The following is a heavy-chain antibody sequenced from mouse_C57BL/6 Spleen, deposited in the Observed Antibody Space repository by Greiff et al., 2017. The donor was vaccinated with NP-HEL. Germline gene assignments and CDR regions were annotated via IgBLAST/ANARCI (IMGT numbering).Heavy chain of an antibody. D-gene: IGHD1-1*01. Sequence: QVQLQQPGAELVKPGASVKLSCKASGYTFTSYWMQWVKQRPGQGLEWIGEIDPSDNYTNSNQKFKGKATLTVDTSSSTAYMQLSSLTSEDSAVDYCARRNYYGSSSDFDYWGQGTTLTVSS. CDR2: IDPSDNYT. J-gene: IGHJ2*01. CDR3: ARRNYYGSSSDFDY. CDR1: GYTFTSYW. V-gene: IGHV1-50*01.